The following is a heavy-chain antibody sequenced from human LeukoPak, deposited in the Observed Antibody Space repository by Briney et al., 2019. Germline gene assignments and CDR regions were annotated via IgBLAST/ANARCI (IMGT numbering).Heavy chain of an antibody. V-gene: IGHV1-2*02. CDR2: INPNSGGT. J-gene: IGHJ4*02. CDR1: GYTFTGYC. D-gene: IGHD1-26*01. Sequence: ASVKVSCKASGYTFTGYCMHWVRQAPGQGLEWMGWINPNSGGTNYAQKFQGRVTMTRDTSISTAYMELSRLRSDDTAVYYCARDPTGEWEPDNWGQGTLSPSPQ. CDR3: ARDPTGEWEPDN.